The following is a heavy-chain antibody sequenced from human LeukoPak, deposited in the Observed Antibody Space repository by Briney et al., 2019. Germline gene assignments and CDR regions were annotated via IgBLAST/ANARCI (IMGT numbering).Heavy chain of an antibody. J-gene: IGHJ4*02. CDR1: GGSISSYY. D-gene: IGHD3-22*01. Sequence: TSETLSLTCTVSGGSISSYYWSWIRQPAGKGLEWIGRIYTSGSTNYNPSLKSRVTISVDTSKNQFSLKLSSVTAADTAVYYCARRHYYDSSGYYYYWGQGTLVTVSS. CDR2: IYTSGST. V-gene: IGHV4-4*07. CDR3: ARRHYYDSSGYYYY.